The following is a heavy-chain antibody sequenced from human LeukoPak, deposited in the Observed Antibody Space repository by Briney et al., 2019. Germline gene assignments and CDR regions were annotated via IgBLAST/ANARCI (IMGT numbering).Heavy chain of an antibody. V-gene: IGHV4-39*07. CDR3: ARDFDWYAFDY. CDR1: GGSISSSSYY. D-gene: IGHD3-9*01. J-gene: IGHJ4*02. CDR2: IYHSGST. Sequence: SETLSLTCTVSGGSISSSSYYWGWIRQPPGKGLEWIGSIYHSGSTYYNPSPKSRVTISVDTSKNQFSLKLSSVTAADTAVYYCARDFDWYAFDYWGQGTLVTVSS.